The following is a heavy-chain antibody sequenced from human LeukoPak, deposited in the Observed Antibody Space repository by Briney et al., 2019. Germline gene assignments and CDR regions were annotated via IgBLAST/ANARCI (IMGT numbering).Heavy chain of an antibody. D-gene: IGHD2-2*01. J-gene: IGHJ4*02. V-gene: IGHV3-11*06. Sequence: PGGSLRLSCAASGFTFSDYHMSWIRQAPGKGLEWVSYISRSSDYTNYADSVKGRFTISRDNAENSLYLQMNSLRAEDTAVYYCARDSSNPRCYFDYWGQGTLVTVSS. CDR3: ARDSSNPRCYFDY. CDR2: ISRSSDYT. CDR1: GFTFSDYH.